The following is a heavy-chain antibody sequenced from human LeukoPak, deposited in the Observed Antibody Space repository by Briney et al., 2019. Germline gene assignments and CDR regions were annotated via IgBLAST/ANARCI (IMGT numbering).Heavy chain of an antibody. CDR2: IFPRNSDT. V-gene: IGHV5-51*01. J-gene: IGHJ4*02. Sequence: GESLKISCTGSGYSFTNYWIGWVRQMPGKGLEWMGIIFPRNSDTRYSPAFQGQVTISVDKSISTAYLQWRSLKASDTGMYYCARPQYGAADYWGQGTLVTVSS. CDR1: GYSFTNYW. D-gene: IGHD4-17*01. CDR3: ARPQYGAADY.